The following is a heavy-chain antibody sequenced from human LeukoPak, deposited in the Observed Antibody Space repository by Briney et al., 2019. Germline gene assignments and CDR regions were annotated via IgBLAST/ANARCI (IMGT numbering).Heavy chain of an antibody. CDR1: GFIFSSDW. J-gene: IGHJ3*02. D-gene: IGHD3-3*01. CDR2: IKQDGSEK. V-gene: IGHV3-7*01. Sequence: GGCLRPSCAASGFIFSSDWMSWVRQAPGKGLEWVANIKQDGSEKYYVDSVKGRFTISRDNAKDSLYLQMNSLSAEDTAVYYCARSLWSGYYTDDAFDIWGQGTMVTVSS. CDR3: ARSLWSGYYTDDAFDI.